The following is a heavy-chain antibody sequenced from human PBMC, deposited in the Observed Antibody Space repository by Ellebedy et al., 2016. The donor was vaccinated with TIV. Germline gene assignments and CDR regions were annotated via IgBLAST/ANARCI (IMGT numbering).Heavy chain of an antibody. Sequence: MPGGSLRLSCTVAGYSINSGYQWGWIRQPPGKGLEWIGNIYHEGNTYYNPSLKSRIDISVDLSKNQFSLKLTSVTAADTAVYYCARVAGTQMLVKYYFEYWGQGSLVTVSS. CDR1: GYSINSGYQ. J-gene: IGHJ4*02. CDR2: IYHEGNT. CDR3: ARVAGTQMLVKYYFEY. V-gene: IGHV4-38-2*02. D-gene: IGHD6-13*01.